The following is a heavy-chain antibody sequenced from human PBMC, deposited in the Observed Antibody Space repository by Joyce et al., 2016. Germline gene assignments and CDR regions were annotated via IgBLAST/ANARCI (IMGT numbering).Heavy chain of an antibody. D-gene: IGHD6-19*01. V-gene: IGHV4-34*01. CDR2: INNSGVT. CDR1: GGHFRGFF. J-gene: IGHJ4*02. CDR3: ARSQWLAPLMY. Sequence: QVQLQQWGAGLLKPSETLSLTCAVSGGHFRGFFWTWIRQPPGKGMEWIGDINNSGVTNYNPSRKTRVTFSVDTSKNQFSLKLTSLSAADTAVYYCARSQWLAPLMYWGQGTPVTVSS.